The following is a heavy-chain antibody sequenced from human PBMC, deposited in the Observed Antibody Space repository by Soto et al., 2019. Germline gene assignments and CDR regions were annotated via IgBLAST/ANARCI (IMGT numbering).Heavy chain of an antibody. Sequence: QLQLQESGPGLVKPSETLSLTCTVSGGSISSSSYYWGWIRQPPGKGLEWIGSIYYSGSTYYNPSLKRRVTISVDTSKNQFSLKLSSVTAADTAVYYCARHHDYGDYGVDYWGQGTLVTVSS. CDR2: IYYSGST. CDR1: GGSISSSSYY. CDR3: ARHHDYGDYGVDY. J-gene: IGHJ4*02. D-gene: IGHD4-17*01. V-gene: IGHV4-39*01.